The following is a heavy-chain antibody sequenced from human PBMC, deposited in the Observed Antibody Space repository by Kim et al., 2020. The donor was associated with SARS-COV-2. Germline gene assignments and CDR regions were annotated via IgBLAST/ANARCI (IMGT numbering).Heavy chain of an antibody. J-gene: IGHJ5*02. V-gene: IGHV4-39*01. CDR1: GGSISSSSYY. Sequence: SETLSHTCTVSGGSISSSSYYWGWIRQPPGKGLEWIGSIYYSGSTYYNPSLKSRVTISVDTSKNQFSLKLSSVTAADTAVYYCASVGYSSSWYMENWFDPWGQGTLVTVSS. D-gene: IGHD6-13*01. CDR3: ASVGYSSSWYMENWFDP. CDR2: IYYSGST.